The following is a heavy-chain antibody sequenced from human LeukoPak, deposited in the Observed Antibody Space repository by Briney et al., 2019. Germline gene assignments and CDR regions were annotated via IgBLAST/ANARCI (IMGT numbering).Heavy chain of an antibody. D-gene: IGHD5-18*01. CDR1: GGSFSGYY. Sequence: PSETLSLTCAVYGGSFSGYYWSWIRQPPGKGLEWIGEINHSGSTNYNPSLKSRVTISVDTSKNQFSLKLSSVTAADTAMYYCARGIDSYGPGDYWGQGTLVTVSS. CDR2: INHSGST. CDR3: ARGIDSYGPGDY. V-gene: IGHV4-34*01. J-gene: IGHJ4*02.